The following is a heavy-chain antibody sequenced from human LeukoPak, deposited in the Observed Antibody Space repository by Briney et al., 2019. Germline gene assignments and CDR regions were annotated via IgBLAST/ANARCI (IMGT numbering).Heavy chain of an antibody. CDR2: INQDGSEK. V-gene: IGHV3-7*01. Sequence: PGGSLRLSCAASRFTFSSYSMTWVRQAPGKGLEWVANINQDGSEKYYVDSVKGRFTISRDNAKNSLYLQMNSLRAEDTAVYYCARDDAFDIWGQGTMVTVSS. CDR1: RFTFSSYS. CDR3: ARDDAFDI. J-gene: IGHJ3*02.